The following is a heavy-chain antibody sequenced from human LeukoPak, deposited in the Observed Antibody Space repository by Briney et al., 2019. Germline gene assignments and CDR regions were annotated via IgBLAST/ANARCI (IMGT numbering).Heavy chain of an antibody. CDR3: ARDANQLLSTYYYYYYMDV. V-gene: IGHV1-3*03. CDR1: GYTFTSYA. J-gene: IGHJ6*03. CDR2: INAGNGNT. D-gene: IGHD2-2*01. Sequence: GASVKVPCKASGYTFTSYAMHWVRQAPGQRLEWMGWINAGNGNTKYSQEFQGRVTITRDTSASTAYMELSSLRSEDMAVYYCARDANQLLSTYYYYYYMDVWGKGTTVTVSS.